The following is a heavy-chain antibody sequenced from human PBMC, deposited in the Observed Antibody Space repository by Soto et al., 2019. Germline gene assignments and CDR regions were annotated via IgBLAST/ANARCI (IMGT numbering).Heavy chain of an antibody. V-gene: IGHV3-30-3*01. CDR3: ARDRSTSPELYSSSWYRLDY. CDR1: GFTFSSYA. J-gene: IGHJ4*02. D-gene: IGHD6-13*01. CDR2: ISYDGSNK. Sequence: QVQLVESGGGVVQPGRSLRLSCAASGFTFSSYAMHWVRQAPGKGLEWVAVISYDGSNKYYADSVKGRFTISRDNSKNTLYLQMNSLRAEDTAVYYCARDRSTSPELYSSSWYRLDYWGQGTLVTVSS.